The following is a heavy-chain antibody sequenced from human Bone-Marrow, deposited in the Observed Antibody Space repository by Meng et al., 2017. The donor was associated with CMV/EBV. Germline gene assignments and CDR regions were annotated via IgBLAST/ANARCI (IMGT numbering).Heavy chain of an antibody. D-gene: IGHD6-13*01. V-gene: IGHV1-46*01. Sequence: ASVKVSCKASGYTFTSYYMHWVRQAPGQGLEWMGIINPSGGSTSYAQKFQGRVTMTRDTSTSTVYMELSSLRSEDTAVYYCARDAVAAGLGDAFDIWGQGTMVTVSS. CDR2: INPSGGST. J-gene: IGHJ3*02. CDR3: ARDAVAAGLGDAFDI. CDR1: GYTFTSYY.